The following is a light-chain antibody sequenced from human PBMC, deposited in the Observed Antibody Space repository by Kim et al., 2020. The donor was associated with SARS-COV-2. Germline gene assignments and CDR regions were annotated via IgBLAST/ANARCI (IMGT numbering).Light chain of an antibody. Sequence: ASVGDRVTIPCRASQSISSYVNWYQQKPGKAPKLLIYAPSSLQSGVPSRFSGGGSGTDFTLTISSLQPEDSASYFCQQTYTTPLTFGGGTKVDIK. V-gene: IGKV1-39*01. CDR1: QSISSY. CDR3: QQTYTTPLT. CDR2: APS. J-gene: IGKJ4*01.